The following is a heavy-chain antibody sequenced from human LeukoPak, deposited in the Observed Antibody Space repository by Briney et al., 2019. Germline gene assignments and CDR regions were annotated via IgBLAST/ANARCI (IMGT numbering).Heavy chain of an antibody. Sequence: SETLSLTCTVSGGSVSRYYWSWIRQSAGKGLEWIGHVYSTGNTKYNPSFKNRVIISADTSKNQISLRLRSVTAADTAMFFCARDGDAVSAAIAGAFDLWGRGTLVTVSS. CDR3: ARDGDAVSAAIAGAFDL. CDR2: VYSTGNT. V-gene: IGHV4-4*07. D-gene: IGHD2-2*01. CDR1: GGSVSRYY. J-gene: IGHJ3*01.